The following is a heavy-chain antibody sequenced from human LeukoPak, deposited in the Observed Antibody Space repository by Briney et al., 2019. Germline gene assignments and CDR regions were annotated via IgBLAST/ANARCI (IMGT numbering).Heavy chain of an antibody. D-gene: IGHD5-18*01. J-gene: IGHJ5*02. CDR3: ASGGYRYGYESWFDP. Sequence: SETLSLTCSVSGGSISSSGYYWGWIRQPPGKGLEWMGSMYYSGSTYYNPSLKSRVTIFVDTSKNQFSLKLSSVTAADTAVYYCASGGYRYGYESWFDPWGQGTLVTVSS. CDR2: MYYSGST. V-gene: IGHV4-39*07. CDR1: GGSISSSGYY.